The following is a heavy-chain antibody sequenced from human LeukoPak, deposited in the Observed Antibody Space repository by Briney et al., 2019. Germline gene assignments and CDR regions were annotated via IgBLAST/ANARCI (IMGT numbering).Heavy chain of an antibody. D-gene: IGHD6-13*01. CDR2: MYTSGST. J-gene: IGHJ4*02. Sequence: SETLSLTCTVSGCTISSYFWSWIRQPAGKGLEWIGRMYTSGSTNCNPSLKSRVIMSVDTSKTQFSLNLSSVTAADTAVYYCAREPSTAAGTGKPIDYWGQGTLVTVSS. CDR1: GCTISSYF. V-gene: IGHV4-4*07. CDR3: AREPSTAAGTGKPIDY.